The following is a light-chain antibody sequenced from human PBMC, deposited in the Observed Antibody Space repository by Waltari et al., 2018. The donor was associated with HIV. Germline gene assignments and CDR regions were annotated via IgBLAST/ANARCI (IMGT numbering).Light chain of an antibody. J-gene: IGLJ3*02. CDR1: SSDVGAYNY. CDR3: SSYTTSSSWV. CDR2: EVS. V-gene: IGLV2-14*01. Sequence: QSALTQPASVPGSPGQSITISCTGTSSDVGAYNYVSWYQQHPGRAPKVMIYEVSNRPSGVSNRFSGSKSGNTASLTISGLQAEDEADYYCSSYTTSSSWVFGGGTKVTVL.